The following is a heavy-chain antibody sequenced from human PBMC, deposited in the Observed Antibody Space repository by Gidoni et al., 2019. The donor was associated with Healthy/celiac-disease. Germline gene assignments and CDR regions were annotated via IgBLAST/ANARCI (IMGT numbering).Heavy chain of an antibody. CDR2: ISYDGSNK. Sequence: QVQLVESGGGVVQPGRSLRLSCAASGFTFSSYAMHWVRQAPGKGLEWVAVISYDGSNKYYADSVKGRFTISRDNSKNTLYLQMNSLRAEDTAVYYCARGVIVVVPAATLDYWGQGTLVTVSS. J-gene: IGHJ4*02. D-gene: IGHD2-2*01. CDR3: ARGVIVVVPAATLDY. CDR1: GFTFSSYA. V-gene: IGHV3-30-3*01.